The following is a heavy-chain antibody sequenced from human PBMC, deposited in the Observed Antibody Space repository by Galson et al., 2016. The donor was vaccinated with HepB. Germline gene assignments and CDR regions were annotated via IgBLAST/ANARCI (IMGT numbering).Heavy chain of an antibody. CDR2: IYSVGST. J-gene: IGHJ4*02. D-gene: IGHD2-15*01. CDR3: SRGIVAAV. V-gene: IGHV3-53*01. Sequence: SLRLSCAASGISVSNNDMSWVRQDPGKGLEWLSVIYSVGSTNYADSVKGRFTISRDNSKNTVYLQMNSLRAEDTAVYYCSRGIVAAVGGQGTLVTVSS. CDR1: GISVSNND.